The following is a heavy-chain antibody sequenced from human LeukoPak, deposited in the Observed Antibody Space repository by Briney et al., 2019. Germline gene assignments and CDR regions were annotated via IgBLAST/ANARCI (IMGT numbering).Heavy chain of an antibody. CDR2: INHSGST. J-gene: IGHJ3*02. Sequence: SETLSLTCAVYGGSFSGYYWSWIRQPPGKGLEWIGEINHSGSTNYNPSLKSRVTMSVDTSKNQFSLKLRSMTAADTAVYYCARAPVTVKDSFDIWGQGTMVTVSS. CDR1: GGSFSGYY. CDR3: ARAPVTVKDSFDI. V-gene: IGHV4-34*01. D-gene: IGHD4-11*01.